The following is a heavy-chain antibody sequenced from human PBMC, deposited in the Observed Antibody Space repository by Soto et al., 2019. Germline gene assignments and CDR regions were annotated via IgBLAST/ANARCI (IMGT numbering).Heavy chain of an antibody. CDR3: AKKRALYSSSSAFDI. CDR1: GFTFDDYA. V-gene: IGHV3-9*01. CDR2: ISWNSGSI. J-gene: IGHJ3*02. D-gene: IGHD6-6*01. Sequence: DVQLVESGGGLVQPGRSLRLSCAASGFTFDDYAMHWVRQAPGKGLEWVSGISWNSGSIGYADSVKGRFTISRDNAKNSLYLQMNSLRAEDTALYYCAKKRALYSSSSAFDIWGQGTMVTVSS.